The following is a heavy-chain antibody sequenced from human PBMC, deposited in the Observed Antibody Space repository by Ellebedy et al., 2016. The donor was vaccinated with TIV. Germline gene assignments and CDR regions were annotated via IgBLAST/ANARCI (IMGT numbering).Heavy chain of an antibody. Sequence: ASVKVSXXVSGNTFTRSYVHWVRQAPGQGLEWMGLINPTGESTNYAQRFRGRVTMTRDTSTSTVYMELSSLRSEDTAVYYCARLSESTSYLRYWGQGTLVTVSS. CDR1: GNTFTRSY. D-gene: IGHD3-22*01. V-gene: IGHV1-46*01. CDR2: INPTGEST. CDR3: ARLSESTSYLRY. J-gene: IGHJ4*02.